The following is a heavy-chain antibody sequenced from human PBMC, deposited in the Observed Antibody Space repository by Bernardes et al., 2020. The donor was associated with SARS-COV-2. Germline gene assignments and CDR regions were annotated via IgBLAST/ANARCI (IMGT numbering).Heavy chain of an antibody. CDR1: GGSISSGDYY. J-gene: IGHJ3*01. D-gene: IGHD3-22*01. Sequence: SETLSLTCTVSGGSISSGDYYWSWIRQPPGKGLEWNGYIYYSGSTYYNPSLKSRVTISVDTSKNQFSLKLSSVTAADTAVYYCARVRYYYDSSGYFWSHAFDFWCQRTMVTVSS. V-gene: IGHV4-30-4*01. CDR3: ARVRYYYDSSGYFWSHAFDF. CDR2: IYYSGST.